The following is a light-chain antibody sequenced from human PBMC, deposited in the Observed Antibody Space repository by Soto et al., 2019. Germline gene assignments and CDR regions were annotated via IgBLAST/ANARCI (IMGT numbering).Light chain of an antibody. CDR3: QQYDSYSMT. Sequence: DIPMTQSPSTLSASVGDRVTITCRASQSISSWLAWYQQKPGKAPKLLIYKASSLESRVPSRFSGSGSGTEFTLTISSLQPDDFATYYCQQYDSYSMTFGQGTKVEI. V-gene: IGKV1-5*03. CDR2: KAS. J-gene: IGKJ1*01. CDR1: QSISSW.